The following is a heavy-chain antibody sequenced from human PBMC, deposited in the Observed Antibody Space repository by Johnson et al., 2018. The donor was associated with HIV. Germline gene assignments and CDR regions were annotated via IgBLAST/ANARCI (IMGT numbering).Heavy chain of an antibody. CDR3: AKDRAVNFWSGGGAFDV. CDR2: IDWNGGRQ. D-gene: IGHD3-3*01. J-gene: IGHJ3*01. Sequence: VQLVESGGGVVRPGGSLRLSCAVSGFTFDDYGMTWVRQAPGKGLEWVSSIDWNGGRQRYVDSVRGRFTISRDNAKNSLYMEMNNLRAEDTALYYCAKDRAVNFWSGGGAFDVWGQGTVVTVSS. CDR1: GFTFDDYG. V-gene: IGHV3-20*04.